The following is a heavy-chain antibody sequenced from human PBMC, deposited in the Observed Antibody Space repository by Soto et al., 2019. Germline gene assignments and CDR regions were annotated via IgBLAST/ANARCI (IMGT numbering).Heavy chain of an antibody. V-gene: IGHV4-34*01. CDR2: INHSGST. D-gene: IGHD2-2*01. CDR3: ARGLKSLSSTSFDY. CDR1: GGSFSGYY. Sequence: LSLTCAVYGGSFSGYYWSWIRQPPGKGLEWIGEINHSGSTNYNPSLKSRVTISVDTSKNQFSLKLSSVTAADTAVYYCARGLKSLSSTSFDYWGQGTLVTVSS. J-gene: IGHJ4*02.